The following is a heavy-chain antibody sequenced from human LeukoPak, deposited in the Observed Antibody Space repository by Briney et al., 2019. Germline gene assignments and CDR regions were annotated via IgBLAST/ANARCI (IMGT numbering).Heavy chain of an antibody. J-gene: IGHJ4*02. CDR1: GFTFSNYA. CDR3: ARGRPHGNDY. D-gene: IGHD4-23*01. Sequence: PGGSLRLSCAGPGFTFSNYAMTWVRQAPGKGLVWVSRIASDGSSTTYADSVKGRFSISRDNAKNTLYLQMNSLRVEDTAVYYCARGRPHGNDYWGQGTLVTVSS. CDR2: IASDGSST. V-gene: IGHV3-74*01.